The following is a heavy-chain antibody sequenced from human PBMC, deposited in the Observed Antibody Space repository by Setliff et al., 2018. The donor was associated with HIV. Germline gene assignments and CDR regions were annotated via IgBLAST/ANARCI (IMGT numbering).Heavy chain of an antibody. V-gene: IGHV4-38-2*01. J-gene: IGHJ6*03. CDR1: GYSISSGYY. CDR3: AGGYSSPYYYYFYMDV. D-gene: IGHD5-18*01. Sequence: SETLSLTCAVSGYSISSGYYWGWIRQPPGKGLEWIGSIYHSGSTYYNPSLKSRVTISVDTSKNQFSLKLSSVTAADTAVYYCAGGYSSPYYYYFYMDVWGKGTTVTVSS. CDR2: IYHSGST.